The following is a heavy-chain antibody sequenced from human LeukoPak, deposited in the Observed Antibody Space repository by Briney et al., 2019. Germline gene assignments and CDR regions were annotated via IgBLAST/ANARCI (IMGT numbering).Heavy chain of an antibody. D-gene: IGHD2-2*01. CDR3: AKVPDCSSTSCYAYYFDY. J-gene: IGHJ4*02. Sequence: GGSLRLSCAASGFTFSSYAMSWVRQAPGKGLEWVSAISGSGGSTYYADSVKGRFTISRDNSKNTLYLQMNSLRAEDTAVYYCAKVPDCSSTSCYAYYFDYWGQGTLVTVSS. CDR1: GFTFSSYA. V-gene: IGHV3-23*01. CDR2: ISGSGGST.